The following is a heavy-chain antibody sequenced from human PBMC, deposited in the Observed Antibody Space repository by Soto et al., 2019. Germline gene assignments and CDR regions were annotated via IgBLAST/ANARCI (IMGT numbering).Heavy chain of an antibody. D-gene: IGHD3-16*01. CDR2: INTGNGNT. CDR3: ARSRVRGGYYFDY. J-gene: IGHJ4*02. V-gene: IGHV1-3*04. Sequence: QVQVVQSGTEVKKPGASVKVSCKASGYTFTTYAIHWVRQAPGQSLEWMGWINTGNGNTYYSQKMQARVTITRDTSASTAYIELSRLRSEDTAVYYCARSRVRGGYYFDYWGQGALVTVSS. CDR1: GYTFTTYA.